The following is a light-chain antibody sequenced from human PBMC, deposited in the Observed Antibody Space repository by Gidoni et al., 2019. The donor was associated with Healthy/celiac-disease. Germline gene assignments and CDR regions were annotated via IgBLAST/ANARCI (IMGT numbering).Light chain of an antibody. CDR3: QQRSNWPPVLT. CDR2: DAS. Sequence: EIVLTQSPATLSLSPGERATLSCRASPRVSSYLAWYQQKPGQAPRLLIYDASNRATGIPARFSGSGSGTDFTLTISSLEPEDFAVYYCQQRSNWPPVLTFGGGTKVEIK. V-gene: IGKV3-11*01. CDR1: PRVSSY. J-gene: IGKJ4*01.